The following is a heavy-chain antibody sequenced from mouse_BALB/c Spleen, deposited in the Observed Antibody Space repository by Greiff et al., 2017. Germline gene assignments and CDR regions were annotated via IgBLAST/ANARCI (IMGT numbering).Heavy chain of an antibody. CDR2: IHPGNGDI. CDR3: RRQPCYAMDY. Sequence: QVQLQQSDAELVKPGASVKISCKASGYTFTDHAILWVKQKPEQGLAWMGYIHPGNGDIKYNEKFKGKATLTADKSSSTAYMQLNSLTSEDSAVYFCRRQPCYAMDYWGQGTSVTVSS. V-gene: IGHV1S53*02. J-gene: IGHJ4*01. CDR1: GYTFTDHA.